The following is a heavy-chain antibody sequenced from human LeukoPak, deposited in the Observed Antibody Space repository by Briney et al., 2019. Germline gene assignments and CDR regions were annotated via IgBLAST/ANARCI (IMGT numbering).Heavy chain of an antibody. CDR3: AEVWSSGYYPPYYFDY. V-gene: IGHV3-30*18. CDR1: GFTFSSYG. J-gene: IGHJ4*02. Sequence: GGSLRLSCAASGFTFSSYGMHWVRQAPGKGLEWVAVISYDGSNKYYADSVKGRFTISRDNSKNTLYLQMNSLRAEDTAVYYCAEVWSSGYYPPYYFDYWGQGTLVTVSS. D-gene: IGHD3-22*01. CDR2: ISYDGSNK.